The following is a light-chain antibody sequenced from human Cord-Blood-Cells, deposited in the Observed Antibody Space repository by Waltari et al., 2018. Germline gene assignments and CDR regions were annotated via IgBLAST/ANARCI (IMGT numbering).Light chain of an antibody. V-gene: IGLV2-11*01. CDR3: CSYAGSYTWV. Sequence: QSALTQPRSVSGSPGQSVTISCTGTSRDVGGYHYVSGYQQHPGKAPNLMIYDVSKRASGVHDRFSSSKSGNTAALAISGLQAEDEADYYGCSYAGSYTWVFGGGTKLTVL. J-gene: IGLJ3*02. CDR1: SRDVGGYHY. CDR2: DVS.